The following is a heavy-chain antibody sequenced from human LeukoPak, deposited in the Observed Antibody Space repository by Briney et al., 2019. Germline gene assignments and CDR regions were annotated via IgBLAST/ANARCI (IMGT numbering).Heavy chain of an antibody. Sequence: GGSLRLSCAASGFTFSSYAMHWVRQAPGKGLEWVAVISHDGSNKYYADSVKGRFTISRDNSKNTLYLQMNSLRAEDTAVYYCARTQLWLRLGGTDYWGQGTLVTVSS. CDR3: ARTQLWLRLGGTDY. CDR2: ISHDGSNK. V-gene: IGHV3-30-3*01. D-gene: IGHD5-18*01. J-gene: IGHJ4*02. CDR1: GFTFSSYA.